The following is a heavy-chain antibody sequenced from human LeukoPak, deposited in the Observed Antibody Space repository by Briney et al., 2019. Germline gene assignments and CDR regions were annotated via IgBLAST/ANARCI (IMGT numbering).Heavy chain of an antibody. CDR3: AKDVYSSGSVVDY. J-gene: IGHJ4*02. CDR2: ISGSGGST. Sequence: PGGSLRLSCAASGFIFSSYAMSWVRQAPGKGLEWVSVISGSGGSTYYADSVKGRFTISRDNSKNTLYLHMNSLRADDTALYYCAKDVYSSGSVVDYWGQGTLVTVSS. D-gene: IGHD6-19*01. V-gene: IGHV3-23*01. CDR1: GFIFSSYA.